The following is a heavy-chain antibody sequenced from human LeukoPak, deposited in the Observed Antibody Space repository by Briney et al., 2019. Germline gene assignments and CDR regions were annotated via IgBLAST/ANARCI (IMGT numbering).Heavy chain of an antibody. J-gene: IGHJ6*02. D-gene: IGHD4-17*01. Sequence: PGGSLSLSCEASGFTFSTYGMHWVRQAPGKGREWVAVIWYDGRNKNYPDSVKGRFTITRDNSKNTLYLQMNSLRAEDTAVYYCARGGRTTWHGMDVWGQGTTVTVSS. CDR1: GFTFSTYG. V-gene: IGHV3-33*01. CDR3: ARGGRTTWHGMDV. CDR2: IWYDGRNK.